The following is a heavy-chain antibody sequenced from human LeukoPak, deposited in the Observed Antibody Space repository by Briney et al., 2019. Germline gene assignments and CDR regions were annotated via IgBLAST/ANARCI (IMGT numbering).Heavy chain of an antibody. CDR1: GYTFIHFG. J-gene: IGHJ4*02. D-gene: IGHD3-22*01. Sequence: ASVKVSCKASGYTFIHFGIGWVRQAPGQGLEWMGWISAYNDNTNYAQKFQGRVTMTTDTSTSTAYMELRSLRYDDTAVYYCARDTYYYDSSAPPGEDYFDYWGQGTLVSVSS. CDR2: ISAYNDNT. CDR3: ARDTYYYDSSAPPGEDYFDY. V-gene: IGHV1-18*01.